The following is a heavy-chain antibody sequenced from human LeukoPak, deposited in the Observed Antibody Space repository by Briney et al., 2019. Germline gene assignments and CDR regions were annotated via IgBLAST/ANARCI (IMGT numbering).Heavy chain of an antibody. J-gene: IGHJ4*02. V-gene: IGHV4-34*01. Sequence: SKTLSLTCAVYGGSFSGYYWSWIRQPPGKGLEWIGEINHSGSTNYNPSLKSRVTISVDTSKNQFSLKLSSVTAADTAVYYCARLGSSGYYDYWGQGTLVTVSS. D-gene: IGHD3-22*01. CDR2: INHSGST. CDR1: GGSFSGYY. CDR3: ARLGSSGYYDY.